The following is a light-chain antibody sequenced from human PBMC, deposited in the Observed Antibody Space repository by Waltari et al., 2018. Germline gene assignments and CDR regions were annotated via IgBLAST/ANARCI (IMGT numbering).Light chain of an antibody. Sequence: EIVLTQSPGTLSLSPGERATLSCGASQSVGRSLAWYQQKPGRAPRLLLYDASSRATGIPDRFSGSGFGTDFSLTISRLELEDFAVYYCQHYVRLPVTFGQGTKVEIK. J-gene: IGKJ1*01. V-gene: IGKV3-20*01. CDR2: DAS. CDR1: QSVGRS. CDR3: QHYVRLPVT.